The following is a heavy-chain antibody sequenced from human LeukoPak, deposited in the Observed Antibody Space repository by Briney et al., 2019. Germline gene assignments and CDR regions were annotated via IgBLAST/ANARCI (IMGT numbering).Heavy chain of an antibody. V-gene: IGHV3-23*01. CDR2: ISGDSGTT. Sequence: PGGSLRLSCAASGFTFSNHGMSWVRQAPGKGLEWVSAISGDSGTTYYADSVKGRFTISRDNSKNTLYLQMSSLRAEDTAIYYCARRVGYCRGGSCSYWGQGTLVTVSS. J-gene: IGHJ4*02. CDR3: ARRVGYCRGGSCSY. CDR1: GFTFSNHG. D-gene: IGHD2-15*01.